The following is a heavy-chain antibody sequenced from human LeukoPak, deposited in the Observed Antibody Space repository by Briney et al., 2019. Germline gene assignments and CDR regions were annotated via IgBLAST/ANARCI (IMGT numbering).Heavy chain of an antibody. Sequence: SVKVSCKASGGTFSSYAISWVRQAPGKGLDWMGRIFPILGIANYAQNFQDRVTIHADKSTRTAYMEPSSMRSEDRAVYYCAREEGRVTMVRGVPGLDYWGQGTLVTVSS. V-gene: IGHV1-69*04. D-gene: IGHD3-10*01. J-gene: IGHJ4*02. CDR2: IFPILGIA. CDR3: AREEGRVTMVRGVPGLDY. CDR1: GGTFSSYA.